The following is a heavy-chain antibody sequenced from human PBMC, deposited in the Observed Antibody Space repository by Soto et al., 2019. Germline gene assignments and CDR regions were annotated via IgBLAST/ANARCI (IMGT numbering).Heavy chain of an antibody. D-gene: IGHD1-1*01. Sequence: SETLSLTCTVSGGSISSSSYYWGWIRQPPGKGLEWIGSIYYSGSTYYNPSLKSRVTISVDTSKNQFSLKLSSVTAADTAVYYCASEGSSIVLERQGVRDYWGQGTLVTVSS. CDR2: IYYSGST. CDR1: GGSISSSSYY. CDR3: ASEGSSIVLERQGVRDY. J-gene: IGHJ4*02. V-gene: IGHV4-39*01.